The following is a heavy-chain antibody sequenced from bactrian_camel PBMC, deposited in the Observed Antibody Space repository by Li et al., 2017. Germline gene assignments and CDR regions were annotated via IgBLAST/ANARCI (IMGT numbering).Heavy chain of an antibody. Sequence: HVQLVESGGGPVQAGGSLMLSCTTSGLTFDDYAMGWFRRVPGKEREGVACISWRGGSASYADSVKGRFTISQDNAKKTVHLQMNSLKPEDTAMYYCAADKWYHGGCQGVLTTDLNFWGRGTQVTVS. CDR3: AADKWYHGGCQGVLTTDLNF. V-gene: IGHV3S63*01. CDR1: GLTFDDYA. CDR2: ISWRGGSA. J-gene: IGHJ6*01. D-gene: IGHD7*01.